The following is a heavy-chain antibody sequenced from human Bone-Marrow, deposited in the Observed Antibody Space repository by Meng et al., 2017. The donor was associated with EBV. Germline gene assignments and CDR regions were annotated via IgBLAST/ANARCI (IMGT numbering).Heavy chain of an antibody. Sequence: QGQLVQSGAEVKKPGSSVKVSCKTSGGTFRSDAISWVRQAPGQGLEWMGGLISMSDAPHYAQKFQDRVRITADESTSTHYMDLSGLRSEDTAVYYCASESGRGFTPNYWGQGTLVTVSS. D-gene: IGHD3-10*01. J-gene: IGHJ4*02. CDR1: GGTFRSDA. CDR2: LISMSDAP. V-gene: IGHV1-69*01. CDR3: ASESGRGFTPNY.